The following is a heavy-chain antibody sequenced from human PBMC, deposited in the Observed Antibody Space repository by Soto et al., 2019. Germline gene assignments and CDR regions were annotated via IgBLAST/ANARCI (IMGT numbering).Heavy chain of an antibody. CDR2: ISSSGSTI. J-gene: IGHJ4*02. Sequence: PGGSLRLSCAASGFTFSRYSMNWVRQAPGKGLEWVSYISSSGSTIYYADSVKGRFTISRDNAKNSLYLQMNSLRAEDTAVYYCAMYDSSGYYGGYFGYWGQGTLVTVSS. V-gene: IGHV3-48*04. CDR3: AMYDSSGYYGGYFGY. CDR1: GFTFSRYS. D-gene: IGHD3-22*01.